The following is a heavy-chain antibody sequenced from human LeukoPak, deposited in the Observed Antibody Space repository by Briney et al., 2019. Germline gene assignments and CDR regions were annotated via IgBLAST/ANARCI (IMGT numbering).Heavy chain of an antibody. D-gene: IGHD3-16*02. CDR1: GFTFSSYE. Sequence: GGSLRLSCAASGFTFSSYEMNWVRQAPGKGLEWVSYISSSGSTIYYADSVKGRFTISRDNAKNSLYLKMNSLRAEDTAIYYCAKRGAEVGVTVAPGDYWGQGTLVTVSS. J-gene: IGHJ4*02. V-gene: IGHV3-48*03. CDR2: ISSSGSTI. CDR3: AKRGAEVGVTVAPGDY.